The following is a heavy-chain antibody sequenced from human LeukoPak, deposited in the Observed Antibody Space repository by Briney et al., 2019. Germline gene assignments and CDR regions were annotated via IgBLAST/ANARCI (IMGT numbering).Heavy chain of an antibody. CDR2: IYYSGST. CDR3: ARLYGGNSKYYFDY. V-gene: IGHV4-39*07. J-gene: IGHJ4*02. CDR1: GSSISSSSYY. D-gene: IGHD4-23*01. Sequence: NPSETLSLTCTVSGSSISSSSYYWGWIRQPPGKGLEWIGSIYYSGSTYYNPSLKSRVTISVDTSKNQFSLKLSSVTAADTAVYYCARLYGGNSKYYFDYWGQGTLVTVSS.